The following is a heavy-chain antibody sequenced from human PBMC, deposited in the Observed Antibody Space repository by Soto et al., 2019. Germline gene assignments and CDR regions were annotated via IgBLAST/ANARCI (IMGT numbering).Heavy chain of an antibody. CDR3: ANGPPSEYYYYGMDV. D-gene: IGHD6-6*01. CDR1: GFTFSSYA. J-gene: IGHJ6*02. V-gene: IGHV3-23*01. CDR2: ISGSGGST. Sequence: EVQLLESGGGLVQPGGSLRLSCAASGFTFSSYAMSWVRQAQGKGLEWVSAISGSGGSTYYADSVKGRFTISRDNSKNTLYLQMNSLRAEDTAVYYCANGPPSEYYYYGMDVWGQGTTVTVSS.